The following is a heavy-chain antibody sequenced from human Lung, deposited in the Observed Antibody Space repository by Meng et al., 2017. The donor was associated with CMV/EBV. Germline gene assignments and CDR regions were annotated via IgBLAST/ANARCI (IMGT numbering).Heavy chain of an antibody. J-gene: IGHJ4*02. CDR2: VSDTHGDT. CDR3: ARLAARGY. Sequence: GESLKISCAASGFTFSSFDMSWVRQAPGKGLEWVSTVSDTHGDTYYADSVKGRFTISRDNSKSTLYLQMNSLRAGDTARYYCARLAARGYWGQGTLVTVSS. D-gene: IGHD6-6*01. V-gene: IGHV3-23*01. CDR1: GFTFSSFD.